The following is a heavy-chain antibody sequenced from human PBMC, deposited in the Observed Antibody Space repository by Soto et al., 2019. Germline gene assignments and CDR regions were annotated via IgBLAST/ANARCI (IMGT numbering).Heavy chain of an antibody. CDR2: INHSGST. V-gene: IGHV4-34*01. CDR1: GGSFSGYY. J-gene: IGHJ4*02. D-gene: IGHD6-13*01. Sequence: SETLSLTCAVYGGSFSGYYWSWIRQPPGKGLEWIGEINHSGSTNYNPSLKSRVTISVDTSKNQFSLKLSSVTAADTAVYYCAKDAQGPEQQLALYYFDYWGQGTLVTVS. CDR3: AKDAQGPEQQLALYYFDY.